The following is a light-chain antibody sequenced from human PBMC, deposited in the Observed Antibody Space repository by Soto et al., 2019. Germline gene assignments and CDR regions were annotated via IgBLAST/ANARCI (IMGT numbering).Light chain of an antibody. Sequence: EIVLTQSPGTLSLSPGERATLSCRASQSVGNNFLAWYQQKPGQAPTLLIYDASSRASGLQDRFSGSGSETDFTLTVRRLELEDFAVYFCHQYGTSPQTFGQGTKVDIK. J-gene: IGKJ1*01. CDR2: DAS. CDR3: HQYGTSPQT. CDR1: QSVGNNF. V-gene: IGKV3-20*01.